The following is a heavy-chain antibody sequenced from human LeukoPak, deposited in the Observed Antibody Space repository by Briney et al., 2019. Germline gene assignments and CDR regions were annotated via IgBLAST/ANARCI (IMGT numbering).Heavy chain of an antibody. V-gene: IGHV1-69*13. D-gene: IGHD3-10*01. J-gene: IGHJ3*02. Sequence: ASVKVSCTASGGTFSSYAISWVRQAPGQGLEWMGGIIPIFGTANYAQKFQGRVTITADESTSTAYMELSSLRSEDTAVYYCASEGPGSSVAFDIWGQGTMVTVSS. CDR1: GGTFSSYA. CDR3: ASEGPGSSVAFDI. CDR2: IIPIFGTA.